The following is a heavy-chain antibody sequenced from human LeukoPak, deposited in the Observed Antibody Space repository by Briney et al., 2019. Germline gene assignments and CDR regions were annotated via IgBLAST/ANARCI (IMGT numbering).Heavy chain of an antibody. CDR1: GGSFSDYH. Sequence: SETLSLTCAVYGGSFSDYHWTWIRQPPGKGLEWIGVINHSGSTNYSPSLKSRVTISVDTSKNQFSLSLNSVTAADTALYYCARVRVTVTTFYSFYYGMDVWGHGTTVTVSS. J-gene: IGHJ6*02. CDR2: INHSGST. D-gene: IGHD4-17*01. V-gene: IGHV4-34*01. CDR3: ARVRVTVTTFYSFYYGMDV.